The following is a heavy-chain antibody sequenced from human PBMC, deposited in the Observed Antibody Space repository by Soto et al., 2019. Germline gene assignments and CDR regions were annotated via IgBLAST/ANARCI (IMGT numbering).Heavy chain of an antibody. D-gene: IGHD2-2*01. CDR3: ARVEGYCSGTTCYPSYYYYYMDV. CDR2: IYYSGST. V-gene: IGHV4-59*01. J-gene: IGHJ6*03. Sequence: SETLSLTCTVSGGSISSYYWSWIRQPPGKGLEWIGYIYYSGSTNYNPSLKSRVTISVDTSKNQFSLKLSSVTAADTAVYYCARVEGYCSGTTCYPSYYYYYMDVWGKGTMVTVSS. CDR1: GGSISSYY.